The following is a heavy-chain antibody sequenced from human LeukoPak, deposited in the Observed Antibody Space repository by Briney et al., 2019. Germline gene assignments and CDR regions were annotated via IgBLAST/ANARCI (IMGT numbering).Heavy chain of an antibody. Sequence: GASVKVSCKASGYTFTGYYMHLVRQAPGQGLEWMGWINPNSGGTNHAQKFQGRVTMTRDTSISTAYMELSRLRSDDTAVYYSARYCSSTSCSQDYWGQGTLVTVSS. CDR2: INPNSGGT. CDR1: GYTFTGYY. J-gene: IGHJ4*02. V-gene: IGHV1-2*02. D-gene: IGHD2-2*01. CDR3: ARYCSSTSCSQDY.